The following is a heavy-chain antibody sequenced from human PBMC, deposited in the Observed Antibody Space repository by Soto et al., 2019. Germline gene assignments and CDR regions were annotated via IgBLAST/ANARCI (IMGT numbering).Heavy chain of an antibody. J-gene: IGHJ5*02. D-gene: IGHD6-19*01. CDR1: GFTFSSSA. CDR2: IRVGGGDT. CDR3: SKCSVGTVRNSGWCNWFDP. V-gene: IGHV3-23*01. Sequence: EVRLLESGGGLAQPGGSRRLSCAASGFTFSSSAMNWVRQAPGKGLEWVSSIRVGGGDTFYADSVRGRFTVSRDISRNPLDLQMNSPRGEDTAIYYCSKCSVGTVRNSGWCNWFDPWGQGTLVTVSS.